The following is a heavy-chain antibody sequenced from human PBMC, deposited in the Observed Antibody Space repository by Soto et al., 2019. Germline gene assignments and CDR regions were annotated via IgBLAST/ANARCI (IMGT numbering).Heavy chain of an antibody. Sequence: ASVKVSCKASGYTFTSYGISWVRQAPGQGLEWMGWISAYNGNTNYAQKLQGRVTMTTDTSTSTAYMELRSLRSGDTAVYYCARDMGNNVVVIANDWYDPWGQGTLVTVSS. CDR2: ISAYNGNT. D-gene: IGHD2-21*01. V-gene: IGHV1-18*01. CDR3: ARDMGNNVVVIANDWYDP. CDR1: GYTFTSYG. J-gene: IGHJ5*02.